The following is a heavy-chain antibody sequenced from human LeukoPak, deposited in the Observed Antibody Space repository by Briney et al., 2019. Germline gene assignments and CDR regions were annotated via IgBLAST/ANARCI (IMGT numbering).Heavy chain of an antibody. J-gene: IGHJ4*02. CDR3: ARVGDYFFEY. V-gene: IGHV4-61*01. CDR1: GGSISSSSYY. CDR2: VFYSGGT. Sequence: SETLSLTCTVSGGSISSSSYYWSWIRQPPGKGLEWIGYVFYSGGTRYSPSLKSRVTVSVDTSKNQFSLKLTSVTAADTAVYYCARVGDYFFEYWGQGTLVTVSS. D-gene: IGHD2-21*02.